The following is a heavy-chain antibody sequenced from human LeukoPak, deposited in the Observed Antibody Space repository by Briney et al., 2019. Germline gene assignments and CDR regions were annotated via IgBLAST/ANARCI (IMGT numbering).Heavy chain of an antibody. V-gene: IGHV4-39*01. CDR1: GGSISSSTYN. J-gene: IGHJ4*02. CDR2: VYNTGST. Sequence: SETLSLTCTVSGGSISSSTYNWGWIRQPPGKGLEWIGSVYNTGSTFYNPSLKSRVTISIDTSRNQFSLKLTSVTAADTAIYYCASQPYYESSGYYFYWGQGTLVTVSS. D-gene: IGHD3-22*01. CDR3: ASQPYYESSGYYFY.